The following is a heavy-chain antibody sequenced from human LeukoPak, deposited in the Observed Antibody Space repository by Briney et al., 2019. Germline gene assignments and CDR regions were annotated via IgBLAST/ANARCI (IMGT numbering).Heavy chain of an antibody. CDR1: GFTFDDYA. CDR3: AKSLGGMMAPFDY. Sequence: GRSLRLSCAASGFTFDDYAMHWVRQAPGKGLEWVSGISWNSGSIGYADSVKGRFTISRDNAKNSLYLQMNSLRAEDTALYYCAKSLGGMMAPFDYWGQGTLVTASS. J-gene: IGHJ4*02. CDR2: ISWNSGSI. D-gene: IGHD3-16*01. V-gene: IGHV3-9*01.